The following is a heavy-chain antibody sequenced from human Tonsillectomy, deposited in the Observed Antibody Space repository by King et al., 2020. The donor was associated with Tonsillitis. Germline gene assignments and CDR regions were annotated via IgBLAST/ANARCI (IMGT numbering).Heavy chain of an antibody. Sequence: ITLKESGPTLVKPTQTLTLTCTFSGFSLSTSGVGVGWIRQPPGKALEWLAHIYWDDDKRYSPSLKSRLTITKDTSKNQVVLTMTNMDPVDTATYYCAHIIRVGARRRADYFEHWGQGTLVTVSS. CDR2: IYWDDDK. D-gene: IGHD1-26*01. CDR1: GFSLSTSGVG. CDR3: AHIIRVGARRRADYFEH. J-gene: IGHJ1*01. V-gene: IGHV2-5*02.